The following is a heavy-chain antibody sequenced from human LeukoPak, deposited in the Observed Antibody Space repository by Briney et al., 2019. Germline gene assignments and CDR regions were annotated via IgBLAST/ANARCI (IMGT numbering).Heavy chain of an antibody. D-gene: IGHD6-19*01. CDR2: IQYDGSTK. Sequence: PGGSRRLSCAASGFTFSSYGMHWVRQAPGKGLEWVAFIQYDGSTKLYGDSVKGRFTISRDNSKNTLYLQMNTLRPEDTAVYHCAKAVVGQQWPENYWGQGTLVTVSS. CDR3: AKAVVGQQWPENY. J-gene: IGHJ4*02. CDR1: GFTFSSYG. V-gene: IGHV3-30*02.